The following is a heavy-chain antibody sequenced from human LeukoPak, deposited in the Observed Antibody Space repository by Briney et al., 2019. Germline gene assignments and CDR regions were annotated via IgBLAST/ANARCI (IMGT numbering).Heavy chain of an antibody. CDR3: AAPGASGFVGNFWSGPLDF. Sequence: GASVKVSCRASGYTFTSHCMHWVRQAPGQGLEWMGIINPSAGSTSYPQKFQGRVTMTRDTSTSTVYMELSSLRSEDTAVYYCAAPGASGFVGNFWSGPLDFWGQGTLVTVSS. CDR2: INPSAGST. CDR1: GYTFTSHC. V-gene: IGHV1-46*01. J-gene: IGHJ4*02. D-gene: IGHD3-3*01.